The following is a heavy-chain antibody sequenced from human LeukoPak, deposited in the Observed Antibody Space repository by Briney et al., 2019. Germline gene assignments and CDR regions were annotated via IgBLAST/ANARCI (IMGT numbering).Heavy chain of an antibody. CDR1: GGSISSGPYY. Sequence: PSETLSLTCTVSGGSISSGPYYWSWIRQPAGKGLEWIGRIYTSGSTNYNPSLKSRVTISVDTSKNQFSLKLSSVSAADTAVYYCARGAWGLGYCSTTTCVFDYWGQGTLVTVFS. V-gene: IGHV4-61*02. D-gene: IGHD2-2*01. CDR2: IYTSGST. CDR3: ARGAWGLGYCSTTTCVFDY. J-gene: IGHJ4*02.